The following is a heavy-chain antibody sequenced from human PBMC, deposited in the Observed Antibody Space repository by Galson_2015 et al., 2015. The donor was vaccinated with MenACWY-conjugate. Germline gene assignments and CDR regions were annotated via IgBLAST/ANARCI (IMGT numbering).Heavy chain of an antibody. CDR2: IWYDGSKT. V-gene: IGHV3-33*01. Sequence: SLRLSCAASGFSFSRYAMHWVRQAPGKGLEWVAVIWYDGSKTYYADSVKGRFTISRDNSKNTAYLQMNSLRAEDTAIYYCFAINSGIDYWGQGTLVTVSS. J-gene: IGHJ4*02. D-gene: IGHD1-26*01. CDR3: FAINSGIDY. CDR1: GFSFSRYA.